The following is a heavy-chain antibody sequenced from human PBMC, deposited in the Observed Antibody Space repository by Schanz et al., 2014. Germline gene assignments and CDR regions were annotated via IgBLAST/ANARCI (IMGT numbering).Heavy chain of an antibody. CDR3: ARRHHFRSDTYYYDYMDV. CDR2: INPSANN. D-gene: IGHD3-3*02. CDR1: GGSFSGYY. J-gene: IGHJ6*03. V-gene: IGHV4-34*01. Sequence: QVQLQQWGAGLLKPSETLSLTCAVAGGSFSGYYWSWIRQSPDNGLDWIGEINPSANNPYNPPLRSRVTIEVASSKNQFSLMSNSVTDADTAVYYCARRHHFRSDTYYYDYMDVWGKGTTVTVSS.